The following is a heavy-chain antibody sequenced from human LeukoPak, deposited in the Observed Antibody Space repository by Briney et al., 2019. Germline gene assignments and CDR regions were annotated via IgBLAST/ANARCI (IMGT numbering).Heavy chain of an antibody. Sequence: GGSLRLSCVVSGFTFSSYGMHWVRQAPGKGLEWVAVTTFDGSNKYYADSVKGRFTISRDNSKNTLYLQMNSLRTEDTAVYYCAGDDGSGSSFPEPPVDYWGQGTLVTVSS. CDR2: TTFDGSNK. CDR1: GFTFSSYG. D-gene: IGHD3-10*01. CDR3: AGDDGSGSSFPEPPVDY. J-gene: IGHJ4*02. V-gene: IGHV3-30*03.